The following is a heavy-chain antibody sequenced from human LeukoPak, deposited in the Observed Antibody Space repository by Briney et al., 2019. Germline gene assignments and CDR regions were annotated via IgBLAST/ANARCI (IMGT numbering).Heavy chain of an antibody. Sequence: GGSLRLTCAASGFTFSSYAMHWVRQAPGKGLEWVAVISYDGSNKYYADSVKGRFTISRDNSKNTLYLQMNSLRAEDTAVYYCASLAGYRCSGGSCYSLDYWGQGTLVTVSS. CDR1: GFTFSSYA. V-gene: IGHV3-30*04. CDR2: ISYDGSNK. J-gene: IGHJ4*02. D-gene: IGHD2-15*01. CDR3: ASLAGYRCSGGSCYSLDY.